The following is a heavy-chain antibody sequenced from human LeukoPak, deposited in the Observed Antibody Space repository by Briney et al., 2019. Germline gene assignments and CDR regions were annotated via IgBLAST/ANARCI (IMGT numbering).Heavy chain of an antibody. CDR3: ARDYWWNYDY. CDR2: ISKDGSDK. V-gene: IGHV3-30-3*01. CDR1: GFTFSDYA. J-gene: IGHJ4*02. Sequence: GGSLRLSCAASGFTFSDYAMHWVRQAPGKGLEWVAVISKDGSDKYYPGSVRGRFTISRDNSKNTIYLQMDSLRAEDMAIYYCARDYWWNYDYWGQGTLVTVSS. D-gene: IGHD1-7*01.